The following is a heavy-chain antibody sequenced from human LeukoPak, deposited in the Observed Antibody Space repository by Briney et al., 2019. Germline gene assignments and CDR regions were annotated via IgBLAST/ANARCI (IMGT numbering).Heavy chain of an antibody. J-gene: IGHJ4*02. D-gene: IGHD3-10*01. CDR2: INANSGDT. CDR1: AYTFTGYY. CDR3: ARDSGDSGNTFWYY. Sequence: ASAKVSCKASAYTFTGYYIHWVRQAPGQGLGLMCWINANSGDTDYVQKFQGRVTMNRDTSISTAYMELTSLRSDDTAVYYCARDSGDSGNTFWYYWGQGTLVTVSS. V-gene: IGHV1-2*02.